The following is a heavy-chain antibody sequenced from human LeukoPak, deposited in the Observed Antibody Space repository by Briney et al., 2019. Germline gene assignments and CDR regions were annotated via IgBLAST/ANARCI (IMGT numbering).Heavy chain of an antibody. CDR2: IYYSGST. Sequence: SETLPLTCTVSGGSISSSSYSWGWIRQPPGKGLEWIGSIYYSGSTYYNPSLKSRVTISVDTSKNQFSLKLSSVTAADTAIYYCARAVSGRFDYWGQGTLVTVSS. D-gene: IGHD6-19*01. V-gene: IGHV4-39*01. J-gene: IGHJ4*02. CDR1: GGSISSSSYS. CDR3: ARAVSGRFDY.